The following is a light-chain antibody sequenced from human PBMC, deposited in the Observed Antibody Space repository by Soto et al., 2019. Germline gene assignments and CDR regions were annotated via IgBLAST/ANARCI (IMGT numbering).Light chain of an antibody. Sequence: EIVLTQSPATLSLSPGERATLSCRASQSVSSYLAWYQQKSGQAPRLLIYDASNRATGIPARFSGSGSGTDFTLTISSLEPEDFAVYYCQQRSNWSFTFGPGTKVDIK. V-gene: IGKV3-11*01. CDR1: QSVSSY. CDR3: QQRSNWSFT. CDR2: DAS. J-gene: IGKJ3*01.